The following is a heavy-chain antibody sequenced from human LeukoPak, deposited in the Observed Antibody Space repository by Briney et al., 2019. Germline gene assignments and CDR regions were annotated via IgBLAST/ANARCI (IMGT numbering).Heavy chain of an antibody. CDR3: ARDRFHSRDIVVVPAASPLDV. J-gene: IGHJ6*01. CDR1: GFTFTSYS. CDR2: ISSSSRYI. Sequence: GGSLRLSCAASGFTFTSYSLSWVRQAPGKGLEWVASISSSSRYIYYADSVKGRFTISRDNAKNSLYMKMNSLRAEDTAVYFCARDRFHSRDIVVVPAASPLDVWGQGTTVTVSS. V-gene: IGHV3-21*01. D-gene: IGHD2-2*01.